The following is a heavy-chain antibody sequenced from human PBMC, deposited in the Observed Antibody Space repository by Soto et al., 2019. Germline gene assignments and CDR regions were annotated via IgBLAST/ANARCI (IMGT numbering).Heavy chain of an antibody. CDR1: GFTFSNYA. V-gene: IGHV3-23*01. CDR2: IIGSGGNT. CDR3: VKMRGFSATATWSRFNY. D-gene: IGHD2-15*01. J-gene: IGHJ4*02. Sequence: EVQLLESGGGLVQPGGSLRLSCAASGFTFSNYAMTWVRQAPGKGLQWVSFIIGSGGNTWYADSVKGRFTISTDNTKNTLYLQMMSPRHEYTAVYSCVKMRGFSATATWSRFNYWGQGTLVSVSS.